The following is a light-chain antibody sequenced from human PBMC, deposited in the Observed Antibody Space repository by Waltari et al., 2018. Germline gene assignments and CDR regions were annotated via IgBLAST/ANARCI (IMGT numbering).Light chain of an antibody. V-gene: IGLV2-14*03. J-gene: IGLJ2*01. Sequence: QSALTQPASVSGSAGQSIAISCSGTNSDIGRYHYVPWYQKHPSNAPRLIIYDVSRWPSGVSNRFIGSKSGITASLAISGLQAEDEGDYFCASYTSSNTVIFGGGTRVTVL. CDR3: ASYTSSNTVI. CDR2: DVS. CDR1: NSDIGRYHY.